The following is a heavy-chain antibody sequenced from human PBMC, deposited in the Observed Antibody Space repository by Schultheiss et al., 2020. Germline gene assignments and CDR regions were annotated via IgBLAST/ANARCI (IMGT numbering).Heavy chain of an antibody. J-gene: IGHJ3*02. CDR2: IKSKTDGGTT. CDR1: GFTFSNAW. CDR3: TATYYYDSSGYYSEAFDI. Sequence: GGSLRLSCAASGFTFSNAWMNWVRQAPGKGLEWVGRIKSKTDGGTTDYAAPVKGRFTISRDDSKNTLYLQMNSLKTEDTAVYYCTATYYYDSSGYYSEAFDIWGKGTMVTVAS. V-gene: IGHV3-15*07. D-gene: IGHD3-22*01.